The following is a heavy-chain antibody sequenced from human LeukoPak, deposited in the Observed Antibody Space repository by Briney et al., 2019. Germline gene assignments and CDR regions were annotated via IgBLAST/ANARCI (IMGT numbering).Heavy chain of an antibody. D-gene: IGHD1-26*01. CDR3: AKRMSGSYYPEY. Sequence: GGSLRLSCAASGFTFSSYAMSWVRQAPGKGLEWVAVISYDGSNKYYADSVKGRFTISRDNSENTLYLQMNSLTAEDTAVYYCAKRMSGSYYPEYWGQGTLVTVSS. CDR2: ISYDGSNK. CDR1: GFTFSSYA. J-gene: IGHJ4*02. V-gene: IGHV3-30*18.